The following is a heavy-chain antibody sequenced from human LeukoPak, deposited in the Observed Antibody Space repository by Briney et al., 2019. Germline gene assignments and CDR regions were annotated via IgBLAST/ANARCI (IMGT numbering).Heavy chain of an antibody. Sequence: GASVKVSCKASGGTFSSYAISWVRQAPGQGLEWMGGIIPIFGTANYAQKFQGRVTITTDESTSTAYMELSSLRSEDTAVYYCARSHTYYSGSYYDWFDPWGQGTLVTVSS. CDR3: ARSHTYYSGSYYDWFDP. CDR1: GGTFSSYA. CDR2: IIPIFGTA. V-gene: IGHV1-69*05. J-gene: IGHJ5*02. D-gene: IGHD1-26*01.